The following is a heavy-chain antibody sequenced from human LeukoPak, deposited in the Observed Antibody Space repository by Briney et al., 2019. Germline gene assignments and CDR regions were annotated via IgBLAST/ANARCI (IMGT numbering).Heavy chain of an antibody. CDR3: ARTVAGKLVFGY. J-gene: IGHJ4*02. CDR1: GGSISSYY. CDR2: IYYSGST. Sequence: PSETLSLTCTVSGGSISSYYWSWIRQPPGKGLEWIGYIYYSGSTNYNPSLKSRVTISVDTSKNQFSRKLSSVTAADTAVYYCARTVAGKLVFGYWGQGTLVTVSS. D-gene: IGHD6-19*01. V-gene: IGHV4-59*01.